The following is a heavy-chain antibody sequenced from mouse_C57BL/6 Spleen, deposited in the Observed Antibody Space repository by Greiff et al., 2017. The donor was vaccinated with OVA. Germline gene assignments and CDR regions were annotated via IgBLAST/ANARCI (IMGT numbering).Heavy chain of an antibody. D-gene: IGHD1-1*01. V-gene: IGHV1-69*01. CDR1: GYTFTSYW. CDR2: IDPSDSYT. Sequence: QVQLQQPGAELVMPGASVKLSCKASGYTFTSYWMHWVKQRPGQGLEWIGEIDPSDSYTNYNQKFKGKSTLTVDKSSSTAYMQLSSLTSEDSAVYYCARSGSNFFAYWGQGTLVTVSA. CDR3: ARSGSNFFAY. J-gene: IGHJ3*01.